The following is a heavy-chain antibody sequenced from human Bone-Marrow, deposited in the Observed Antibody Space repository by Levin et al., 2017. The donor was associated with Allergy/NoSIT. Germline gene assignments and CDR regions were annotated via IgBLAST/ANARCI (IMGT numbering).Heavy chain of an antibody. Sequence: GGSLRLSCAASGFTFSSYSMNWVRQAPGKGLEWVSSISSSSSYIYYADSVKGRFTISRDNAKNSLYLQMNSLRAEDTAVYYCARVGLRLGELSRNLYFQHWGQGTLVTVSS. CDR2: ISSSSSYI. J-gene: IGHJ1*01. CDR1: GFTFSSYS. D-gene: IGHD3-16*02. V-gene: IGHV3-21*01. CDR3: ARVGLRLGELSRNLYFQH.